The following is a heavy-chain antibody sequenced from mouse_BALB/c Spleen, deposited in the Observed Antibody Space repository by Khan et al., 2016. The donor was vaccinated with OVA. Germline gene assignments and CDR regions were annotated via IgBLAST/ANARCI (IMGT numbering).Heavy chain of an antibody. V-gene: IGHV3-1*02. Sequence: EVQLVESGPDLVKPSQSLSLTCTVTGYSFTSGYSWHCIRQFPGNKLQWMGYIHYSGSTNFTPSLKSLLSINRDTSKNQFFLQLNSVTTEDTATYYCARDYYGNWYFDVWGAGTTVTVSS. J-gene: IGHJ1*01. D-gene: IGHD1-2*01. CDR3: ARDYYGNWYFDV. CDR1: GYSFTSGYS. CDR2: IHYSGST.